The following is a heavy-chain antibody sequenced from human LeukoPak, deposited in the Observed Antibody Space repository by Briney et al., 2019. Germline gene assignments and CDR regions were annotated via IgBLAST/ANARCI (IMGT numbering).Heavy chain of an antibody. V-gene: IGHV3-48*03. D-gene: IGHD3-22*01. CDR2: ISSAGTTK. J-gene: IGHJ4*02. CDR3: AKKGSYYDSSGYSN. CDR1: GFTFSSYE. Sequence: GGSLRLSCAASGFTFSSYEMNWVRQAPGKGLEWISYISSAGTTKIYADSVKGRFTISRDNAKNSLYLQMNSLRAEDTAVYYCAKKGSYYDSSGYSNWGQGTLVTVSS.